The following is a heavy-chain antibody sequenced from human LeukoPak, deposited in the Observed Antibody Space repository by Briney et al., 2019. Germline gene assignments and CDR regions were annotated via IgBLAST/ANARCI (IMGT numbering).Heavy chain of an antibody. D-gene: IGHD2-15*01. V-gene: IGHV3-23*01. CDR1: GFSFSSSVITFSNYA. J-gene: IGHJ4*02. Sequence: PGRSLRLSCAGSGFSFSSSVITFSNYAIHWVRQAPGKGLEWVSGIGSDVRTHYADSVKGRFTISRDNSKNTMYLQMNSLRAEDTAVYYCAKYLIGWSFDYWGQGTLVTVSS. CDR2: IGSDVRT. CDR3: AKYLIGWSFDY.